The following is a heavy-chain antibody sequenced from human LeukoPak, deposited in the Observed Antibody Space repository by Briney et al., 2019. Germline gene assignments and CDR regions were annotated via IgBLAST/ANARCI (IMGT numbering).Heavy chain of an antibody. D-gene: IGHD4-11*01. CDR1: GGSFSGYY. CDR3: ARGLDYSNFSSFDY. J-gene: IGHJ4*02. Sequence: PSETLSLTCAVYGGSFSGYYWSWIRQPPGKGLEWIGEINHSGSTNYNPSLKSRVTISVDTSKNQFSLKLSSVTAADTAVCYCARGLDYSNFSSFDYWGQGTLVTVSS. CDR2: INHSGST. V-gene: IGHV4-34*01.